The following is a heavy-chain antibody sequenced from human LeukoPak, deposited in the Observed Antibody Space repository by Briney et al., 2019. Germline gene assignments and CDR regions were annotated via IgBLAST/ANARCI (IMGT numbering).Heavy chain of an antibody. CDR1: GFTFSSYA. CDR3: ARDARDGYNSFWDY. Sequence: GRSLRLSCAASGFTFSSYAMHWVRQAPGKGLEWVAVISYDGSNKYYADSMKGRFTISRDNSKNTLYLQMNSLRAEDTAVYYCARDARDGYNSFWDYWGRGTLVTVSA. J-gene: IGHJ4*02. V-gene: IGHV3-30-3*01. D-gene: IGHD5-24*01. CDR2: ISYDGSNK.